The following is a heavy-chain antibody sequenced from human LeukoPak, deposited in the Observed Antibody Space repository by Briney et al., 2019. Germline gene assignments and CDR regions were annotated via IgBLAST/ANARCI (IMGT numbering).Heavy chain of an antibody. V-gene: IGHV4-59*01. CDR3: ARAKTYYYDSSGYGPFDY. CDR2: IYYSGST. Sequence: ASETLSLTCTVSGGSISSYYWSWIRQPPGKGLEWIGYIYYSGSTNYNPSLKSRVTISVDTSKNQFSLKLSSVTAADTAMYYCARAKTYYYDSSGYGPFDYWGPGTLVTVSS. D-gene: IGHD3-22*01. CDR1: GGSISSYY. J-gene: IGHJ4*02.